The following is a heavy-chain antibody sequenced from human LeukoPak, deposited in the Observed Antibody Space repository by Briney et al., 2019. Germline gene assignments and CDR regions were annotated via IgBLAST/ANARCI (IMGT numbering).Heavy chain of an antibody. CDR1: GFTFSSYG. V-gene: IGHV3-30*19. D-gene: IGHD1-26*01. Sequence: PGGSLRLSCAASGFTFSSYGMHWVRQAPGKGLEWVAVISYDGSNKYYADSVKGRFTISRDNSKNTLYLQMNSLRAEDTAVYYCARAYSGSYSMGFDYWGQGTLVTVSS. J-gene: IGHJ4*02. CDR3: ARAYSGSYSMGFDY. CDR2: ISYDGSNK.